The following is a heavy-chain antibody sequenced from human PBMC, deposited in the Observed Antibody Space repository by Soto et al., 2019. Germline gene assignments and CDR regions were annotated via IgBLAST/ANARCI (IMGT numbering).Heavy chain of an antibody. CDR3: ARRVQVWLPDYYGMVV. CDR1: GYDYVTYA. CDR2: ISTLNGNT. J-gene: IGHJ6*02. D-gene: IGHD5-18*01. Sequence: QAQLVQSGAEVKKPGASVNVSCKASGYDYVTYAITWVRQRPGQGLEWMGWISTLNGNTNYAQNFQGRVTMTTDTSTRIVHLELRSLRSEDTAVYYCARRVQVWLPDYYGMVVWGQGTTVTVSS. V-gene: IGHV1-18*01.